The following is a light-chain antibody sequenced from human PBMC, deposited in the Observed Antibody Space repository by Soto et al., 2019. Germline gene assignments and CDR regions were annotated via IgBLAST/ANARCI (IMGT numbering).Light chain of an antibody. Sequence: EIVLTQCPGTLSLYPGERATLCCRASQSMSSSYLAWYQQKTGQAPRVIIYRASRRPTGIPDRFSGRESGTDFTLTITTLEPEDSALYFCQQYASSPYTFGQGTKVDI. CDR2: RAS. CDR3: QQYASSPYT. J-gene: IGKJ2*01. V-gene: IGKV3-20*01. CDR1: QSMSSSY.